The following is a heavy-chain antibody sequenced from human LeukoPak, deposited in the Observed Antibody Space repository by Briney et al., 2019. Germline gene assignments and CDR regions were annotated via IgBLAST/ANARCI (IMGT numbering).Heavy chain of an antibody. Sequence: PGGSLRLSCAASGFTFSTYAMSWVRQAPGKGLEWVSFISGSDGSTYYADSVKGRFTISRDNSKNTLYLQMNSLKTEDTAVYYCTTEGATVTYDAFDIWGQGTMVTVSS. J-gene: IGHJ3*02. CDR3: TTEGATVTYDAFDI. CDR1: GFTFSTYA. V-gene: IGHV3-23*01. CDR2: ISGSDGST. D-gene: IGHD4-17*01.